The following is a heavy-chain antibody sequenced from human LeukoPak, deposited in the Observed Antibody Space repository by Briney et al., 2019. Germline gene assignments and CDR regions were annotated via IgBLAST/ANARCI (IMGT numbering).Heavy chain of an antibody. J-gene: IGHJ3*02. Sequence: SETLSLTCTVSGGSISSGDYYWSWIRQPPGKGLEWIGYIYYSGSTYYNPSLKSRVTISVDTSKNQFSLKLSSVTAAATAVYYCARDLFDYYDSSGYSGDAFDIWGQGTMVTVSS. CDR3: ARDLFDYYDSSGYSGDAFDI. V-gene: IGHV4-30-4*01. CDR1: GGSISSGDYY. CDR2: IYYSGST. D-gene: IGHD3-22*01.